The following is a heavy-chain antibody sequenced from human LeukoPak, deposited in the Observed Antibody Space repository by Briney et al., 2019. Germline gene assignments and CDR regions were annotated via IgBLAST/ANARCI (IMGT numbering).Heavy chain of an antibody. D-gene: IGHD3-10*01. CDR2: IKQDGSEK. CDR3: ASLRRFGEFRFDP. CDR1: GFTFSSYW. Sequence: GGSLRLSCAASGFTFSSYWMSWVRQAPGKGLEWVANIKQDGSEKYYVDSVKGRFTISRDNAKNSLYLQMNSLRAEDTAVYYCASLRRFGEFRFDPWGQGTLVTVSS. J-gene: IGHJ5*02. V-gene: IGHV3-7*01.